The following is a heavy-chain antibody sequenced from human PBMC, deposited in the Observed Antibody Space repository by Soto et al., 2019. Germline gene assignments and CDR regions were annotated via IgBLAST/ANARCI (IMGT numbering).Heavy chain of an antibody. CDR2: IIPIFGTA. Sequence: GASVKVSCKASGGTFSSYAISWVRQAPGQGLEWMGGIIPIFGTANYAQKFQGRVTITADESTSTAYMELSSLRSEDTAVYYCARDGGNYYDSSGLDYWGQGTLVTASS. CDR3: ARDGGNYYDSSGLDY. J-gene: IGHJ4*02. CDR1: GGTFSSYA. D-gene: IGHD3-22*01. V-gene: IGHV1-69*13.